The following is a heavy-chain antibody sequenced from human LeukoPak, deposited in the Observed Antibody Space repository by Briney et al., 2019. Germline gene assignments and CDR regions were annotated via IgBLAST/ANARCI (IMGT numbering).Heavy chain of an antibody. D-gene: IGHD2-2*02. J-gene: IGHJ4*02. CDR2: ISGSGGST. Sequence: GGSLRLSCAASGFTFSSYAMSWVRQAPGKGLEWVSAISGSGGSTYYADSVKGRFTISRDNSKNTLYLQMNSLRAVDTAVYYCAKEIFGVPAAISAYWGQGTLVTVSS. V-gene: IGHV3-23*01. CDR3: AKEIFGVPAAISAY. CDR1: GFTFSSYA.